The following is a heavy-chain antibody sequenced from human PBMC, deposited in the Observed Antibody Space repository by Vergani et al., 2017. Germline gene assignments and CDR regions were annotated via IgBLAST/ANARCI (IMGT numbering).Heavy chain of an antibody. J-gene: IGHJ4*02. D-gene: IGHD3-10*01. CDR3: AKQYFVSGNYLFDY. CDR1: GFTFSTYG. CDR2: LSASGSSR. Sequence: QVQLVESGGGVVQPGRSLRLSCAASGFTFSTYGLHWVRQAPGKGLEWVSGLSASGSSRFYADSVKGRFTISRDNSKNMLFLQMNNLRTEDTAIYYCAKQYFVSGNYLFDYWGQGTLVTVSS. V-gene: IGHV3-33*06.